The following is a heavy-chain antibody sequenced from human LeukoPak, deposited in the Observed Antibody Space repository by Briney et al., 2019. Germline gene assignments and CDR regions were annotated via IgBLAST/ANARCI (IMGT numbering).Heavy chain of an antibody. V-gene: IGHV1-18*01. D-gene: IGHD2-2*01. Sequence: ASVKVSCKASGYTFTSYGISWVQQAPGQGLEWMGWISAYNGNTNYAQKLQGRVTMTTDTSTSTAYMELRSLRSDDTAVYYCARERAYCSSTSCRSADYWGQGTLVTVSS. CDR1: GYTFTSYG. J-gene: IGHJ4*02. CDR3: ARERAYCSSTSCRSADY. CDR2: ISAYNGNT.